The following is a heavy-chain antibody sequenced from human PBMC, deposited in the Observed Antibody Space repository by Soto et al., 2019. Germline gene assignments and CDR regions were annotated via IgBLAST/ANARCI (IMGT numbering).Heavy chain of an antibody. V-gene: IGHV1-46*01. J-gene: IGHJ5*02. CDR3: ARVERRDHRFDP. Sequence: QVQLVQSGAEVKKPGASVKVSCKASGYTFTSYYMHWVRQAPGQGLEWMGIINPSGGSTSYAQKFQGRVTMTRDTSTSKVYMELSSLRSEDTAVYYCARVERRDHRFDPWGQGTLVTVSS. CDR1: GYTFTSYY. CDR2: INPSGGST.